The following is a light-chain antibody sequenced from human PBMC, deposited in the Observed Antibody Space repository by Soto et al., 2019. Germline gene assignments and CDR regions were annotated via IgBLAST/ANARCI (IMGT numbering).Light chain of an antibody. J-gene: IGLJ2*01. CDR2: LNSDGSH. Sequence: QLVLTQSPSASASLGASVKFTCTLSSGHSSYAIAWHQQQPEKGPRYLMKLNSDGSHSKGDGIPDRFSGSSSGAERYLTISSLQSEDEADYYCQTWGSGIRVVFGGGTKSPS. CDR3: QTWGSGIRVV. CDR1: SGHSSYA. V-gene: IGLV4-69*01.